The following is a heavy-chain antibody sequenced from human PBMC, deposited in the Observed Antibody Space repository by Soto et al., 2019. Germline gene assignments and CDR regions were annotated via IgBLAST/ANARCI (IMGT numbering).Heavy chain of an antibody. CDR1: GFTFSSYW. CDR3: GRGYARLAY. Sequence: EVQLVESGGGLVQPGRSLRLSCAASGFTFSSYWMSWARQAPGKGLEWVANIKEDGNEKYYVESVKGRFTISRDNVEKSLFLQMNSLRAEDTAVYYCGRGYARLAYWGQGTLFTVSS. V-gene: IGHV3-7*03. J-gene: IGHJ4*02. D-gene: IGHD2-2*01. CDR2: IKEDGNEK.